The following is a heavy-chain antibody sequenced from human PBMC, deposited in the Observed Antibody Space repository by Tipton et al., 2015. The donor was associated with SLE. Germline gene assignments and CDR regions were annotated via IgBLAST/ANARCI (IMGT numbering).Heavy chain of an antibody. CDR2: IYYSGST. Sequence: GLVKPSETLSLTCTVSGGSISSHYWSWIRQPPGKGLEWIGYIYYSGSTNYNPSLKSRVTISVDTSKNQFSLKLSSVTAADTAVYYCARAGSVAGTKYFDYWGQGTLVTVSS. CDR1: GGSISSHY. J-gene: IGHJ4*02. CDR3: ARAGSVAGTKYFDY. D-gene: IGHD6-19*01. V-gene: IGHV4-59*11.